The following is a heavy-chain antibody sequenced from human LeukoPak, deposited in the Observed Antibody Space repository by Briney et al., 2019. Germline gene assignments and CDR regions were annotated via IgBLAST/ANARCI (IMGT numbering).Heavy chain of an antibody. CDR2: IYSGGST. Sequence: HTGGSLRLSCAASGFTVSSNYMSWVRQAPGKGLEWVSVIYSGGSTYYADSVKGRFTISRDNAKNSLYLQMNSLRAEDTAVYYCARDPYSGSYSDYYYYYMDVWGKGTTVTVSS. CDR1: GFTVSSNY. V-gene: IGHV3-53*01. D-gene: IGHD1-26*01. CDR3: ARDPYSGSYSDYYYYYMDV. J-gene: IGHJ6*03.